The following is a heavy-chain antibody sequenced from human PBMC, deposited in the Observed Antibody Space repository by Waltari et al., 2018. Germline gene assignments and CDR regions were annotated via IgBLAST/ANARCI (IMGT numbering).Heavy chain of an antibody. J-gene: IGHJ4*02. D-gene: IGHD1-7*01. V-gene: IGHV3-20*04. CDR1: GFTFHDYG. CDR3: VRGSTGTIFDY. Sequence: EVQLVESGGGVVGPGGSLRLSCVVFGFTFHDYGMTWVRKVPGRGLEWVVGINWDGGRTRYTDSVKCRFTISRDNAKNSLYLQMNSLRAEDTALYYCVRGSTGTIFDYWGQGTLVTVSS. CDR2: INWDGGRT.